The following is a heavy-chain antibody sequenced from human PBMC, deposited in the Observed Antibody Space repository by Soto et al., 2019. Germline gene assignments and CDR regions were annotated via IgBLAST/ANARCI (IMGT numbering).Heavy chain of an antibody. CDR1: GFTFSSYW. J-gene: IGHJ5*02. Sequence: GGSLRLSCAASGFTFSSYWMHWVRQAPGKGLVWVSRINSDGSSTSYADSVKGRFTISRDNPKNTLYLQMNSLRAEDTAVYYCARDIIAARLHWFDPWGQGTLVTVSS. CDR3: ARDIIAARLHWFDP. V-gene: IGHV3-74*01. D-gene: IGHD6-6*01. CDR2: INSDGSST.